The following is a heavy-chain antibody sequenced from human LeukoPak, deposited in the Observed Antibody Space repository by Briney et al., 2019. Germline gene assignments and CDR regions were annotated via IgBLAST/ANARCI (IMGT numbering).Heavy chain of an antibody. CDR3: ARVGGNWNDGIWFDP. V-gene: IGHV4-59*12. CDR2: IYYSGST. CDR1: GGSISSYY. J-gene: IGHJ5*02. Sequence: PSETLSLTCTVSGGSISSYYWSWIRQPPGKGLEWIGYIYYSGSTNYNPSLKSRVTISVDTSKNQFSLKLSSVTAADTAVYYCARVGGNWNDGIWFDPWGQGTLVTVSS. D-gene: IGHD1-20*01.